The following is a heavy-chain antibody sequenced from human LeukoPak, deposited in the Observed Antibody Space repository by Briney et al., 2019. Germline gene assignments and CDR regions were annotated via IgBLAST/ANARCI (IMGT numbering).Heavy chain of an antibody. V-gene: IGHV3-30*18. J-gene: IGHJ5*02. Sequence: GGSPRLSCAASGFTLSSYGMHWVRRAPGKGLEWVAVISYDGSNKYYADSVKGRFTISRDNSKNTLYLQMNSLRAEDTAVYYCAKAFFDPWGQGTLVTVSS. CDR3: AKAFFDP. CDR1: GFTLSSYG. CDR2: ISYDGSNK.